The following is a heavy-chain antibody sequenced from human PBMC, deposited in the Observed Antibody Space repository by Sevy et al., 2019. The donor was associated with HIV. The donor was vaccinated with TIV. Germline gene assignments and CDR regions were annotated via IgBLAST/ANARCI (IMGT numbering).Heavy chain of an antibody. CDR3: TYYYDSSGYPGFDY. J-gene: IGHJ4*02. CDR1: GFTFSNAW. Sequence: GGSLRLSCAASGFTFSNAWMSWVRQAPGKGLEWVGRIKSQTEGGTTDYAAPVKGRFTISRDESKDTLYLQMNTLKTGDTAVYYCTYYYDSSGYPGFDYWGQGTLVTVSS. D-gene: IGHD3-22*01. CDR2: IKSQTEGGTT. V-gene: IGHV3-15*01.